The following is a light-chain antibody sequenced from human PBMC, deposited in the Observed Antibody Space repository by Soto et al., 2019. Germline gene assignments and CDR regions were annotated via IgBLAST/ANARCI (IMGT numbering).Light chain of an antibody. CDR3: TSYTSSSTPYV. Sequence: QSVRTQPAAGSGSPGQSITISCAGTSSDVGGYTYVSLYQQHPGKAPKLMIYDVSNRPSGVSNRFSGSKSGNTASLTISGLQAEDEADYYCTSYTSSSTPYVFGGGTRSPS. V-gene: IGLV2-14*01. CDR2: DVS. J-gene: IGLJ1*01. CDR1: SSDVGGYTY.